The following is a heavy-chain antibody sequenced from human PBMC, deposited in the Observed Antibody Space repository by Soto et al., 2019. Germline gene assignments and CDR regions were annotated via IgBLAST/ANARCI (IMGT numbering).Heavy chain of an antibody. CDR1: GSTFTDFY. Sequence: ASVKVSCKASGSTFTDFYMHWVRQAPGQGLEWMGWINPNSGGTNYAQKFQGRVTMTRDTSINTAYLELSSLKSADTAVYYCASHRRGSHLEYWGQGTQATVSS. CDR3: ASHRRGSHLEY. J-gene: IGHJ4*02. D-gene: IGHD3-16*01. V-gene: IGHV1-2*02. CDR2: INPNSGGT.